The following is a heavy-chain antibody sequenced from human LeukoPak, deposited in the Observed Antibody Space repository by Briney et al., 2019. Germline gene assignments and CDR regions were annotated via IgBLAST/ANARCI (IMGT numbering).Heavy chain of an antibody. J-gene: IGHJ5*02. CDR2: IYNGDMT. V-gene: IGHV3-66*01. Sequence: GGPLRLSCAASGLTVSSNYMSWVRQAPGKGLEWLSVIYNGDMTYYADSVKGRFTISRDNAKNSLYLQMNSLRAEDTAVYYCARDKVVRGSAFGSGWFDPWGQGTLVIVSS. D-gene: IGHD3-10*01. CDR1: GLTVSSNY. CDR3: ARDKVVRGSAFGSGWFDP.